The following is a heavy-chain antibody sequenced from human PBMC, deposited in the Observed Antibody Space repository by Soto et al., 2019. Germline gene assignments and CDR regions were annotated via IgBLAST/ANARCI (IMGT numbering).Heavy chain of an antibody. D-gene: IGHD1-7*01. CDR1: GFTFSSYG. J-gene: IGHJ4*02. CDR3: AKDRPAGGNYGFDSDF. V-gene: IGHV3-23*01. CDR2: SSATGAGT. Sequence: EVQLLESGGGLVQPGGSLRLSCAASGFTFSSYGMTWVRQAPGKGLEWVSFSSATGAGTYYADSVKGRFTISRDNSKNTLYLRMTSLRADDTAVYYCAKDRPAGGNYGFDSDFWGQGALVIVSS.